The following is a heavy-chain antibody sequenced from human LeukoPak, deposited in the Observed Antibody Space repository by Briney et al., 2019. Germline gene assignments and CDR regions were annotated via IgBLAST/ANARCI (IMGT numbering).Heavy chain of an antibody. CDR2: IKHDASEK. Sequence: PGGSLRLSCAASGFSFSSYWMSWVRRAPGKGLEWVASIKHDASEKHYVDSVKGRFTISRDNAKNSLYLQMNSLRAEDTAVYYCARDPGIQLGRVDFDYWGQGTLVTVSS. CDR1: GFSFSSYW. J-gene: IGHJ4*02. V-gene: IGHV3-7*01. D-gene: IGHD5-18*01. CDR3: ARDPGIQLGRVDFDY.